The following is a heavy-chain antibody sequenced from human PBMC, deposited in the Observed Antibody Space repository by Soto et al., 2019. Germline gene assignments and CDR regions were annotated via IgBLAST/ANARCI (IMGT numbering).Heavy chain of an antibody. CDR1: GFTFGIYA. CDR2: TSGNGVST. V-gene: IGHV3-23*01. Sequence: VQLLDSGGGLVQPGGSLRLSGAASGFTFGIYAMSWVRQTPGKGRGWVSATSGNGVSTYYADSVKGRITVSRDNYKNTLSQPRNSLRAEDTAVYACARAKGYYFEYGGQSTLVTVAS. J-gene: IGHJ4*02. CDR3: ARAKGYYFEY.